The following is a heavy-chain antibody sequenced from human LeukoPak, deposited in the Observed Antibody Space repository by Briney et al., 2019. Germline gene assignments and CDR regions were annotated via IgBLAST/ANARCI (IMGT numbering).Heavy chain of an antibody. V-gene: IGHV3-30*18. CDR3: AKDRIAARGWFDP. D-gene: IGHD6-6*01. Sequence: GGSLRLSCAASGFTFSSYGMHWVRQAPGKGLEWVAVISYDGSNKYYADSVKGRFTISRDNSKNTLYLQMNSLRAEDTAVYYCAKDRIAARGWFDPWGQGTLVTVSP. J-gene: IGHJ5*02. CDR1: GFTFSSYG. CDR2: ISYDGSNK.